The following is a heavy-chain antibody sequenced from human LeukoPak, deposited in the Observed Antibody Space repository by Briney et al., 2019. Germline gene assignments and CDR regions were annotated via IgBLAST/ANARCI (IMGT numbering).Heavy chain of an antibody. V-gene: IGHV3-23*01. Sequence: PGGSLRLSCAASGFTFSSYAMSWVRQAPGKGLEWASAISGGSTYYADSVKGRFTISRDNSKNTLYLQMNSLRAEDTAVYYCAKDRYPRDVWGKGTTVTVSS. CDR3: AKDRYPRDV. D-gene: IGHD1-1*01. CDR1: GFTFSSYA. CDR2: ISGGST. J-gene: IGHJ6*04.